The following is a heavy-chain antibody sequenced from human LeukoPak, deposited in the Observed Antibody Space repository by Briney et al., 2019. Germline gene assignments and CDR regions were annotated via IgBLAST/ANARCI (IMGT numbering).Heavy chain of an antibody. CDR3: ARDEDKQWLVMGGDYFDY. CDR2: TKQDGSEK. J-gene: IGHJ4*02. D-gene: IGHD6-19*01. Sequence: GGSLRLSCAASGFTFSSYWMSWVRQAPGKGLEWVANTKQDGSEKYYVDSVKGRFTISRDNAKNSLYLQMNSLRAEDTAVYYCARDEDKQWLVMGGDYFDYWGQGTLVTVSS. CDR1: GFTFSSYW. V-gene: IGHV3-7*01.